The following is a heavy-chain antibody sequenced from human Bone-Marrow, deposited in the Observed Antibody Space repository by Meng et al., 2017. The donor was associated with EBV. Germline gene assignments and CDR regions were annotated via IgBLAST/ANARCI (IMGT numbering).Heavy chain of an antibody. CDR3: ARGGIYCSGGSCAQFDY. D-gene: IGHD2-15*01. J-gene: IGHJ4*02. Sequence: QVQLVQSGAEVKKPXXXXXXXCKGSGYTFTGYYMHWVRQAPGQGLEWMGRINPNSGGTNYAQKFQGRVTMTRDTSISTAYMELSRLRSDDTAVYYCARGGIYCSGGSCAQFDYWGQGTLVTVSS. V-gene: IGHV1-2*06. CDR1: GYTFTGYY. CDR2: INPNSGGT.